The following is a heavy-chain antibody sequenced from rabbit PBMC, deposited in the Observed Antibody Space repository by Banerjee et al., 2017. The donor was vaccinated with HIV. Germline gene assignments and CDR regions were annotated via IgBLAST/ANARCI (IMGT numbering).Heavy chain of an antibody. Sequence: QEQLEESGGDLVKPEGSLTLTCTASGFSFSSSYYLCWVRQAPGKGLEWIACIFAGGSGSSYYASWAKGRFTISKTSSTTVTLQMASLTAADTATYFCARGAYTIGGIPSYFDLWGPGTLVTVS. V-gene: IGHV1S45*01. CDR1: GFSFSSSYY. CDR3: ARGAYTIGGIPSYFDL. D-gene: IGHD7-1*01. J-gene: IGHJ4*01. CDR2: IFAGGSGSS.